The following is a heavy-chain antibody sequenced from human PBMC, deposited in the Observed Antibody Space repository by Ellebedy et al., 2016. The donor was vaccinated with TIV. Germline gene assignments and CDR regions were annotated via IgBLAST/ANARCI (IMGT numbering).Heavy chain of an antibody. V-gene: IGHV3-53*01. CDR3: ARDSGFGVDTPY. CDR2: IYPDDRT. Sequence: GESLKISXAASGFIVSATYMSWVRQAPGKGLEWVSIIYPDDRTFYAGFARGRFNISRDKSKNTLYPQMNSLRADDTAVYYCARDSGFGVDTPYWGQGTPVTVSS. D-gene: IGHD3-3*01. CDR1: GFIVSATY. J-gene: IGHJ4*02.